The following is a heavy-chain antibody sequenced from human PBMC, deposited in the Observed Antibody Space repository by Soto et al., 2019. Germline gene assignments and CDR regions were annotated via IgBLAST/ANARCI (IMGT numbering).Heavy chain of an antibody. CDR2: IYHSGST. CDR1: GGSISSGGYS. CDR3: ARAGGLGAVAADY. Sequence: QLQLQESGSGLVKPSQTLSLTCAVSGGSISSGGYSWSWIRQPPGKGLEWSGYIYHSGSTYYNPSRKSRVTISVDRSKNQFSLKLSSVTAADTAVYYCARAGGLGAVAADYWGQRTLVTVSS. D-gene: IGHD6-19*01. J-gene: IGHJ4*02. V-gene: IGHV4-30-2*01.